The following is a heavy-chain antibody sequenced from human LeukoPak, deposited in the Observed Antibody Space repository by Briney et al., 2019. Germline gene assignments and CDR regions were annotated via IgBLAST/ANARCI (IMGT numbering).Heavy chain of an antibody. V-gene: IGHV5-51*01. D-gene: IGHD2/OR15-2a*01. CDR1: GYNYTNYW. Sequence: GESLKISCKGSGYNYTNYWIAWVRQMPGKGLEWMGIIWPGDSDTRYNPSFQGQVTISVDKSISTAYLQWSSLKASDTAIYYCARHSTISPGDYWGQGTLVTVSS. CDR3: ARHSTISPGDY. CDR2: IWPGDSDT. J-gene: IGHJ4*02.